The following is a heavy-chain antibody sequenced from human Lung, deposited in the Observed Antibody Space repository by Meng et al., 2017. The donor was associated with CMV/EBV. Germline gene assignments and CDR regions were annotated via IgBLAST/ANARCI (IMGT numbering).Heavy chain of an antibody. D-gene: IGHD3-16*01. CDR1: GFNFSSHD. Sequence: GESLKIYCTASGFNFSSHDINRVRQAPGEGLEWVSSISGSSGNPTYADSVTGRFTMSRDASKNTVFLQLRALRPEDTAIYYCLMNMFWGQGPLVTVSS. V-gene: IGHV3-23*01. CDR3: LMNMF. CDR2: ISGSSGNP. J-gene: IGHJ1*01.